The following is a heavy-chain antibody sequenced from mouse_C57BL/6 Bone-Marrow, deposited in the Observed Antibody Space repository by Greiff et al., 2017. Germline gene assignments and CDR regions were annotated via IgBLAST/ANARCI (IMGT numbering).Heavy chain of an antibody. Sequence: QLQQPGAELVRPGSSVKLSCKASGYTFTSYWMHWVKQRPIQGLEWIGNIDPSDSETHYNQKFKDKATLTVDKSSSTAYMQLSSLTSEDSAVYYCARASITTVVAPMDYWGQGTSVTVSS. CDR2: IDPSDSET. CDR1: GYTFTSYW. J-gene: IGHJ4*01. D-gene: IGHD1-1*01. V-gene: IGHV1-52*01. CDR3: ARASITTVVAPMDY.